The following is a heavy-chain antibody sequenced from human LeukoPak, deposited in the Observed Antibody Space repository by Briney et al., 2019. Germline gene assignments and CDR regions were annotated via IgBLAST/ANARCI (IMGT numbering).Heavy chain of an antibody. CDR1: GGTFSSYA. Sequence: SVKVSCKASGGTFSSYAISWVRQAPGEGLEWMGGIIPIFGTANYAQKFQGRVTITADKSTSTAYMELSSLRSEDTAVYYCARDPGKDYGDYYFDYWGQGTLVTVSS. CDR2: IIPIFGTA. CDR3: ARDPGKDYGDYYFDY. J-gene: IGHJ4*02. D-gene: IGHD4-17*01. V-gene: IGHV1-69*06.